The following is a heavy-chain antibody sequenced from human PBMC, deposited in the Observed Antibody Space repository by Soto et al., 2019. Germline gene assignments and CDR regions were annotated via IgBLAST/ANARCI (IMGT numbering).Heavy chain of an antibody. V-gene: IGHV4-61*01. CDR2: IYYSGST. CDR1: GGSVSSGSYY. CDR3: ARGSCSGGSCYPPDWFDP. Sequence: SSETLSLTCTVSGGSVSSGSYYWSWIRQPPGKGLEWIGYIYYSGSTNYNPSLKSRVTISVDTSKNQFSLKLSSVTAADTAVYYCARGSCSGGSCYPPDWFDPWGQGTLVTVSS. J-gene: IGHJ5*02. D-gene: IGHD2-15*01.